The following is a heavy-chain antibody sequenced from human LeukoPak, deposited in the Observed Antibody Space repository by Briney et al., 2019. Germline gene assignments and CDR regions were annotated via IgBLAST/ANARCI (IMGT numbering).Heavy chain of an antibody. CDR3: ARDLAYCSSTSCPPYYMDV. D-gene: IGHD2-2*01. Sequence: GGSLRLSCAASGFTFSSYSMDWVRQAPGKGLEWVSSISSSSSYIYYADSVKGRFTISRDNAKNSLYLQMNSLRAEDTAVYYCARDLAYCSSTSCPPYYMDVWGKGTTVTVSS. CDR2: ISSSSSYI. J-gene: IGHJ6*03. V-gene: IGHV3-21*01. CDR1: GFTFSSYS.